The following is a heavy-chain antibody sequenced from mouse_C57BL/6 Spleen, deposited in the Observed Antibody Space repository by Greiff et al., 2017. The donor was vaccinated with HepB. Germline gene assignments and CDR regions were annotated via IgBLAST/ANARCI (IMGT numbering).Heavy chain of an antibody. CDR3: ARSDFPQYYGSSWFAY. CDR2: IYPGDGDT. D-gene: IGHD1-1*01. V-gene: IGHV1-82*01. CDR1: GYAFSSSW. J-gene: IGHJ3*01. Sequence: QVQLQQSGPELVKPGASVKISCKASGYAFSSSWMNWVKQRPGKGLAWIGRIYPGDGDTNYNGKCKGKATLTADKSSSTAYMQLSSLTSDDSAVYFCARSDFPQYYGSSWFAYWGQGTLVTVSA.